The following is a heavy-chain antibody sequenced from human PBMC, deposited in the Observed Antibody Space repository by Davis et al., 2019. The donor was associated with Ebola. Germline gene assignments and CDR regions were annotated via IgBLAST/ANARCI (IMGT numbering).Heavy chain of an antibody. V-gene: IGHV3-30-3*01. CDR1: GFAFNTYP. J-gene: IGHJ6*02. Sequence: GESLKISCSASGFAFNTYPIHWVRQAPGKGLEWVALISSDGNIKYYADSVKGRFSISRDNSNNTVSLHMVRLSIDDTAVYYCARADSLTSKSGMDVWGQGTTVTVSS. CDR2: ISSDGNIK. CDR3: ARADSLTSKSGMDV. D-gene: IGHD2-2*01.